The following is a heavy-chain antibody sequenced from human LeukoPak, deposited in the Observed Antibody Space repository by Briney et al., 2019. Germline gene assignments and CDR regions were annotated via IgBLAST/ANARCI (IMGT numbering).Heavy chain of an antibody. J-gene: IGHJ3*02. Sequence: GGSLRLSCAASGFTFSSYSMNWVRQAPGKGLEWVSYISSSTNTIYYADSVKGRFTISRDNAKNSLFLQMNSLRDEDTAVYYCARGGYGANDDAFDIWGQGTMVTVSS. V-gene: IGHV3-48*02. CDR1: GFTFSSYS. D-gene: IGHD4-23*01. CDR3: ARGGYGANDDAFDI. CDR2: ISSSTNTI.